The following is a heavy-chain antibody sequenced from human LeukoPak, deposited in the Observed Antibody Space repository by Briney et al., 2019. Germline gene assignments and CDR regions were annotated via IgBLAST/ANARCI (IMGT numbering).Heavy chain of an antibody. V-gene: IGHV3-23*01. CDR3: AKVKPSDYYYDSSGWHYDY. D-gene: IGHD3-22*01. J-gene: IGHJ4*02. CDR1: GFTLSSWG. Sequence: GVPLRLSCAAYGFTLSSWGMSWLPQAPGKGVEGGLDISGSGGSTFYADSVTGRFTISRDNSKNTLYLQMNSLRAEDTAVYYCAKVKPSDYYYDSSGWHYDYRGQGTLVTVSS. CDR2: ISGSGGST.